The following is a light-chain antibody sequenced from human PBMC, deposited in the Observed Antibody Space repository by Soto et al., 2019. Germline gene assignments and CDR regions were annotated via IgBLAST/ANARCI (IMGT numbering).Light chain of an antibody. J-gene: IGLJ1*01. V-gene: IGLV2-14*03. Sequence: QSALTQPASVSGSPGQSITISCTGTSSDIGTYNYVSWYQQHPGQAPKLMIYDVSNRPSGVSDRFSGSKSGNTASLTISGLQGDEEADYYCYSCSRSSGTRYVFGAGTKLTVL. CDR3: YSCSRSSGTRYV. CDR2: DVS. CDR1: SSDIGTYNY.